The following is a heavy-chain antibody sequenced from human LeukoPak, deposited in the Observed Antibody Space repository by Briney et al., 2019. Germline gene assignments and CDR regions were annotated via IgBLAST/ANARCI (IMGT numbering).Heavy chain of an antibody. CDR3: AKSSGSSCYLSLDY. D-gene: IGHD2-15*01. CDR2: INNSGGTT. CDR1: GFTFSSYW. Sequence: GGSLRLSCAASGFTFSSYWMNWARQAPGKGLEWVSVINNSGGTTYFAGSVKGRFTISRDNSKNTLDLQMNSLRAEDTAVYYCAKSSGSSCYLSLDYWGQGTLVTVSS. J-gene: IGHJ4*02. V-gene: IGHV3-23*01.